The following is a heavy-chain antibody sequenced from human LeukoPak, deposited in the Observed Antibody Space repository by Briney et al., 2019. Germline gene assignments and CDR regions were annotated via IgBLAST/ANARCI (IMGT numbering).Heavy chain of an antibody. CDR1: GFTFSSYA. Sequence: GGSLRLSCAASGFTFSSYAMSWVRQAPGKGLEWVSAISGSGGSTYYADSVKGRFTISRDNARKSLYLQMNSLRAEDTAVYYCARDAQRWLQLGAFDIWGQGTMVTVSS. CDR3: ARDAQRWLQLGAFDI. V-gene: IGHV3-23*01. CDR2: ISGSGGST. J-gene: IGHJ3*02. D-gene: IGHD5-24*01.